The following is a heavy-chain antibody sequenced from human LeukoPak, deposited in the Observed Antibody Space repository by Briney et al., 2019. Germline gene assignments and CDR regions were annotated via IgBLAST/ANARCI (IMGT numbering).Heavy chain of an antibody. V-gene: IGHV3-48*04. J-gene: IGHJ5*02. CDR2: ISSSGSTI. CDR3: ARDLIVVVPAAIDWSRFDP. CDR1: GFIFSTYS. D-gene: IGHD2-2*01. Sequence: GGSLRLSCAGAGFIFSTYSMNWVRQAPGKGLEWVSYISSSGSTIYYADSVKGRFTISRDNAKNSLYLQMNSLRAEDTAVYYCARDLIVVVPAAIDWSRFDPWGQGTLVTVSS.